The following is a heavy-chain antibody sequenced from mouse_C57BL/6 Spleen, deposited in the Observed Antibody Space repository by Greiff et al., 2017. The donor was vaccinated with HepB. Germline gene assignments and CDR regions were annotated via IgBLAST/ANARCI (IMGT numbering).Heavy chain of an antibody. D-gene: IGHD2-4*01. CDR3: ARADYDEVYYAMDY. CDR1: GYTFTDYN. CDR2: INPNNGGT. Sequence: VQLQQSGPELVKPGASVKIPCKASGYTFTDYNMDWVKQSHGKSLEWIGDINPNNGGTIYNQKFKGKATLTVDKSSSTAYMELRSLTSEDTAVYYCARADYDEVYYAMDYWGQGTSVTVSS. J-gene: IGHJ4*01. V-gene: IGHV1-18*01.